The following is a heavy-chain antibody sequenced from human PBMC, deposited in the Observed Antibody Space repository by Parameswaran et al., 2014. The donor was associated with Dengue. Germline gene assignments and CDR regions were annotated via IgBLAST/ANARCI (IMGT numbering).Heavy chain of an antibody. J-gene: IGHJ4*02. V-gene: IGHV3-21*01. Sequence: WIRQPPGKGLEWVSSISSSSSSYIYYADSVKGRFTISRDNAKNSLYLQMNSLRAEDTAVYYCAREHPEILPYYDFWSGPGYYFDYWGQGTLVTVSS. CDR2: ISSSSSSYI. D-gene: IGHD3-3*01. CDR3: AREHPEILPYYDFWSGPGYYFDY.